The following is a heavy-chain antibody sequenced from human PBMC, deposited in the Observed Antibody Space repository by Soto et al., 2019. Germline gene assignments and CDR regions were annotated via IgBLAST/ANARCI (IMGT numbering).Heavy chain of an antibody. V-gene: IGHV1-69*13. CDR3: ARVQNSSMFYFVGP. Sequence: SVKVPCKTSRYTFTSYSMRWVRHSPGQGLEWMGGIMPIFGTPNYAQKFRGRVTISADESTSTAYLELSSLTSDDTAVYYSARVQNSSMFYFVGPWGQGTLVTVSS. CDR1: RYTFTSYS. CDR2: IMPIFGTP. D-gene: IGHD3-3*02. J-gene: IGHJ5*02.